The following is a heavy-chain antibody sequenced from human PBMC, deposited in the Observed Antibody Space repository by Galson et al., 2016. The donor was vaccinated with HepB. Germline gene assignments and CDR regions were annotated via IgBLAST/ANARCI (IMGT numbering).Heavy chain of an antibody. CDR2: IRAGGEST. CDR1: GFTFSMYG. D-gene: IGHD1-1*01. CDR3: AKDIRPVKATLDYYFYAMDV. J-gene: IGHJ6*04. Sequence: SLRLSCAASGFTFSMYGMDWVRQAPGKGLEWVSAIRAGGESTSYADSVKGRFTISRDNSKDPLYLQMDNLRADDTAVYYCAKDIRPVKATLDYYFYAMDVWGSGTTVTVSS. V-gene: IGHV3-23*01.